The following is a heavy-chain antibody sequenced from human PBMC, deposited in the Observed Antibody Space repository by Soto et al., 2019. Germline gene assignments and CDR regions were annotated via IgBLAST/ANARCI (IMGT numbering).Heavy chain of an antibody. J-gene: IGHJ4*02. CDR3: TRAGGGYLDY. CDR2: ISNDGSSK. V-gene: IGHV3-30*04. CDR1: GFTFSNYA. D-gene: IGHD2-15*01. Sequence: ESRGGVVQPGRSLRLSCAASGFTFSNYALHWVRQAPGKGLEWVAFISNDGSSKLYADSVKGRFTISRDNSKNTLYLEMNSLRAEDTAIFYCTRAGGGYLDYWGQGTLVTVSS.